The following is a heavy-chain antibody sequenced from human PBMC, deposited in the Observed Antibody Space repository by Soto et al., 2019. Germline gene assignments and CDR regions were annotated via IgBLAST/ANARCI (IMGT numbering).Heavy chain of an antibody. CDR3: ARTQPAYDFWSGPLINYCYYGMDV. D-gene: IGHD3-3*01. J-gene: IGHJ6*02. Sequence: GGSLRLSCAASGFTFSSYAMHWVRQAPGKGLEWVAVISYDGSNKYYADSVKGRFTISRDNSKNTLYLQMNSLRAEDTAVYYCARTQPAYDFWSGPLINYCYYGMDVWGQGTTVTVSS. CDR2: ISYDGSNK. V-gene: IGHV3-30-3*01. CDR1: GFTFSSYA.